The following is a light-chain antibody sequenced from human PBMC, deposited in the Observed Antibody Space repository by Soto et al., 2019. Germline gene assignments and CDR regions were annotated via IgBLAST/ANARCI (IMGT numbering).Light chain of an antibody. V-gene: IGKV3-15*01. CDR1: QSVSSN. Sequence: EIVMTQSPATLSVSPGERATLSCRASQSVSSNLAWYQQKPGQAPRLLIYGASTRATGIPARFSGSGSGTEFTLTISSLQSEDVAIYYCQHYTNCPPWTFGQGTKVDIK. CDR3: QHYTNCPPWT. CDR2: GAS. J-gene: IGKJ1*01.